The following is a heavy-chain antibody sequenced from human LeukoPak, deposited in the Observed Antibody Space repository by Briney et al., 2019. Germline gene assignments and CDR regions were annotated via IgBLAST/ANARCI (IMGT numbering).Heavy chain of an antibody. CDR1: GFTFSSYA. CDR2: ISGSGGRI. Sequence: GGSLRLSCAASGFTFSSYAMSWVRQAPGKGLEWVSAISGSGGRIYYGASVKGRFTISRDNAKNSLYLQMNSLRAEDTAIYYCASRWRWLQDWGQGTLVTVSS. V-gene: IGHV3-23*01. CDR3: ASRWRWLQD. J-gene: IGHJ4*02. D-gene: IGHD5-24*01.